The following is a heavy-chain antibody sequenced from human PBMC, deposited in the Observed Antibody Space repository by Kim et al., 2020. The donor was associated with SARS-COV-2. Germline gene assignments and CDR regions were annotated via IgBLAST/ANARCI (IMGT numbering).Heavy chain of an antibody. J-gene: IGHJ4*02. D-gene: IGHD3-22*01. CDR2: INHRGST. CDR3: ARGSSGYYIY. CDR1: GGSFSGYY. V-gene: IGHV4-34*01. Sequence: SETLSLTCAVYGGSFSGYYWSWIRQPPGKGLEWIGEINHRGSTNYNPSLKSRVTISVDTSKNQFSLKLRSVTAAETAVYYCARGSSGYYIYWGPGNLVTVSS.